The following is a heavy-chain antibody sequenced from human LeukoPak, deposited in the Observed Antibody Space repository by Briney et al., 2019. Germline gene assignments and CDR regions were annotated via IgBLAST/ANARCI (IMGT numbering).Heavy chain of an antibody. J-gene: IGHJ4*02. CDR2: INQDESEK. CDR3: ARDSACYDY. Sequence: GGSLRLSCAASRFTFSRYWMSWVRQVPGKGLEWVANINQDESEKYYVDSVKGRFTISRDNAKNSLYLQMDSLRAEDTAVYYCARDSACYDYWGQGTLVTVSS. CDR1: RFTFSRYW. D-gene: IGHD2-15*01. V-gene: IGHV3-7*01.